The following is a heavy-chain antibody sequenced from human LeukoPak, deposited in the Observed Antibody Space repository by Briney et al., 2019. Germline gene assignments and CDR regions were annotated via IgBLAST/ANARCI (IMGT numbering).Heavy chain of an antibody. J-gene: IGHJ4*02. CDR3: TLTDYGDY. Sequence: GASVKVSCKASGGTFSSYAISWVRQAPGQGLEWMGGIIPIFGTANYAQKFQGRVTITRDTSASTAYMELSSLRSEDTAVYYCTLTDYGDYWGQGTLVTVSS. CDR2: IIPIFGTA. CDR1: GGTFSSYA. V-gene: IGHV1-69*05.